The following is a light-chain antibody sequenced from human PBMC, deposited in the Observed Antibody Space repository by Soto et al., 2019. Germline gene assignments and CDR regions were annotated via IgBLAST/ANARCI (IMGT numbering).Light chain of an antibody. CDR1: QSIGKY. Sequence: DIQMTQSPSSLPTSIGDRVTITCRASQSIGKYLNWYQQKPGKAPKLLIYGTSTLQSGVPSRFSGSGSGTDFTLTITSLRPEDFAIYYGQQSFASPWTFGQGTKVEIK. CDR3: QQSFASPWT. CDR2: GTS. J-gene: IGKJ1*01. V-gene: IGKV1-39*01.